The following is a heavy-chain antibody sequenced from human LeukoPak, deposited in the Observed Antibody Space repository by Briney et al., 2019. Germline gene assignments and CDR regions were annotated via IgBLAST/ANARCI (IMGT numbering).Heavy chain of an antibody. D-gene: IGHD3-10*01. J-gene: IGHJ4*02. CDR1: GGSFSGYY. Sequence: PSETLSLTCAVYGGSFSGYYWSWIRQPPGKGLEWIGEINHSGSTNYNPSLKSRVTISVDTSKNQFSLKLSSVTAADTAVYYCARASHGSGSPYYFDYWGQGTLVTVSS. CDR3: ARASHGSGSPYYFDY. CDR2: INHSGST. V-gene: IGHV4-34*01.